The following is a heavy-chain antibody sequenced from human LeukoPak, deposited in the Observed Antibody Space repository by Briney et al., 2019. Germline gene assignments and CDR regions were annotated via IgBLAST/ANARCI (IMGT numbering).Heavy chain of an antibody. Sequence: SETLSLTCTVSGGSISSSSYYWGWIRQPPGKGLEWIGSIYYSGSTYYDPPLKSRVTISVDTSKNQFSLKLSSVTAADTAVYYCARGVPSYTSGMDVWGQGTTVTVSS. D-gene: IGHD2-2*01. CDR3: ARGVPSYTSGMDV. CDR2: IYYSGST. V-gene: IGHV4-39*01. J-gene: IGHJ6*02. CDR1: GGSISSSSYY.